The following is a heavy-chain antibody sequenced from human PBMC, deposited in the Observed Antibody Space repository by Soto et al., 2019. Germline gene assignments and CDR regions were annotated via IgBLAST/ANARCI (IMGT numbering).Heavy chain of an antibody. CDR2: ISSSSDYI. CDR3: ARARVDATGPLDF. CDR1: GFTFTSYT. D-gene: IGHD2-15*01. J-gene: IGHJ4*02. V-gene: IGHV3-21*06. Sequence: PGESLKISCAASGFTFTSYTMNWVRQAPGKGLEWVSSISSSSDYIYYADSMKGRVTISRDNAKNSLFLDMNSLTGEDTAVYYCARARVDATGPLDFWSQGTLVTVSS.